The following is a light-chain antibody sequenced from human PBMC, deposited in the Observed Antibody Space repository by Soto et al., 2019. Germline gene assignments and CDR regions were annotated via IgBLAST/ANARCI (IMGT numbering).Light chain of an antibody. CDR3: QHYGGSPPYT. Sequence: EIVLTQSPGTLSLSPGERATLSCRASQSVSNTYLTWYQQKPGQAPRLLIYDASTRATGIPDRFSGSGSGADFTLTINRLEPEDFAVYYCQHYGGSPPYTFGQGTKVDIK. CDR1: QSVSNTY. J-gene: IGKJ2*01. V-gene: IGKV3-20*01. CDR2: DAS.